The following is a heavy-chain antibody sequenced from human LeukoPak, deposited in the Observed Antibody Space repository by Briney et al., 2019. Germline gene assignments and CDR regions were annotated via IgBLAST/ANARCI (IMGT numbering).Heavy chain of an antibody. CDR1: GGSISSYY. D-gene: IGHD3-22*01. Sequence: SETLSLTCTVSGGSISSYYWSWIRQPPGKGLEWIGYICYSGSTNYNPSLKSRVTISVDTSKNQFSLKLSSVTAADTAVYYCARVDDSSGNDAFDIWGQGTMVTVSS. V-gene: IGHV4-59*01. CDR3: ARVDDSSGNDAFDI. J-gene: IGHJ3*02. CDR2: ICYSGST.